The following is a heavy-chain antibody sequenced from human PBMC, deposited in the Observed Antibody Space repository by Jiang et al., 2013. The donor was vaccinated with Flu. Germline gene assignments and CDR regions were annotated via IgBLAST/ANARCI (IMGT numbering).Heavy chain of an antibody. D-gene: IGHD4-23*01. J-gene: IGHJ4*02. Sequence: PGKGLEWMGSSILVTLIPDTARPSKAQVTISADKSISTAYLQWSSLKASDTAMYYCARLDLGSVVTTGFDYWGQGTLVTVSS. CDR3: ARLDLGSVVTTGFDY. CDR2: SILVTLIP. V-gene: IGHV5-51*01.